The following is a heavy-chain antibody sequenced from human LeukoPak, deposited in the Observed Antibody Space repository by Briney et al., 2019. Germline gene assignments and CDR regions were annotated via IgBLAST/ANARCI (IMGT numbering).Heavy chain of an antibody. J-gene: IGHJ3*02. CDR3: ARAPGYCGGGSCFRWAFDI. D-gene: IGHD2-15*01. Sequence: ASVKVSCKASGYTFTSYDINWVRQATGQGLEWMGWMDPNSGNTGYAQKFQGRVTMTRNTSISTAYMELSSLRSEDTAVYYCARAPGYCGGGSCFRWAFDIWGQGTMVTVSS. CDR1: GYTFTSYD. V-gene: IGHV1-8*01. CDR2: MDPNSGNT.